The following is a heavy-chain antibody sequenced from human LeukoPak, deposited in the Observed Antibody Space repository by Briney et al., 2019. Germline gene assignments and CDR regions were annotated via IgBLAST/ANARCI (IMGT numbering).Heavy chain of an antibody. CDR1: GYTFTGYY. CDR2: INPNSGGT. D-gene: IGHD4-17*01. Sequence: GALVKVSCKASGYTFTGYYMHWVRQAPGQGLEWMGWINPNSGGTNYAQKFQGRVTMTRDTSISTAYMELSRLRSDDTAVYYCAGYHVYGVTTPPLGYWGQGTLVTVSS. J-gene: IGHJ4*02. V-gene: IGHV1-2*02. CDR3: AGYHVYGVTTPPLGY.